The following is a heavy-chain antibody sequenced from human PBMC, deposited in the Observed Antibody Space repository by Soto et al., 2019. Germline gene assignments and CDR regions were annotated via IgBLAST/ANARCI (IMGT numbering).Heavy chain of an antibody. D-gene: IGHD3-22*01. CDR1: GFSLSTSGVG. Sequence: FGPPLVNPTQTLTLTCTFSGFSLSTSGVGVGWIRQPPGKALEWLALIYWNDDKRYSPSLKSRLTITKDTSKNQVVLTMTNMDPVDTATYYCAHSSTGEYYDSSGYLDYWGQGTLVTVSS. V-gene: IGHV2-5*01. CDR2: IYWNDDK. J-gene: IGHJ4*02. CDR3: AHSSTGEYYDSSGYLDY.